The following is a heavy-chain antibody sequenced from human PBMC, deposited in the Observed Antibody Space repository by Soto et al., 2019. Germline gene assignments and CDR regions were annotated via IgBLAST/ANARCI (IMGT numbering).Heavy chain of an antibody. CDR1: GFTFSSYG. V-gene: IGHV3-30*03. D-gene: IGHD3-16*01. CDR2: ISYDGSDK. J-gene: IGHJ5*02. Sequence: GGSLRLSCAGSGFTFSSYGMHWVRQAPGKGLEWVAVISYDGSDKYYGDSVKGRFTISRDDSKNTLYLQMNSLRAEDTAVYYCARTAGYDYVWGSSGLDPWGEGALDTVAS. CDR3: ARTAGYDYVWGSSGLDP.